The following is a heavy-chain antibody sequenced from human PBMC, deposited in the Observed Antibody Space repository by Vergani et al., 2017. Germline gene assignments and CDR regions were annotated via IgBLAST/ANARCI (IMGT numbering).Heavy chain of an antibody. CDR2: IYYSGST. V-gene: IGHV4-59*01. CDR3: ARDPRYCSSTSCYRNAFDI. D-gene: IGHD2-2*02. Sequence: QVQLQESGPGLVKPSETLSLTCTVSGGSISSYYWSWIRQPPGKGLEWIGYIYYSGSTNYNPSLKSRVTISVDTSKNQFSLKLSSVTAADTAVYYCARDPRYCSSTSCYRNAFDIWGQGTMVTVSS. J-gene: IGHJ3*02. CDR1: GGSISSYY.